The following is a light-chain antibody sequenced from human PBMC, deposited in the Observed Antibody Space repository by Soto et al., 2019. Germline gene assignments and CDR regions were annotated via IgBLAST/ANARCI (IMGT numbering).Light chain of an antibody. CDR1: QGIRND. Sequence: DIQMTQSPSSLSASVGDRVTITCRASQGIRNDLAWYQQKPGKAPKLLIYDDSSLESGVPSRFSGSGSGTEFTLTISSLQPDDFATYYCQQYNSYSRTFGQGTKVDI. V-gene: IGKV1-17*01. J-gene: IGKJ1*01. CDR2: DDS. CDR3: QQYNSYSRT.